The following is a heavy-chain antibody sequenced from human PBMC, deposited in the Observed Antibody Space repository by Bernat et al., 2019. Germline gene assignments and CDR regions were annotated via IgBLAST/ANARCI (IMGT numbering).Heavy chain of an antibody. D-gene: IGHD2-15*01. J-gene: IGHJ4*02. Sequence: EVQLVASGGVLVQPGGSLRLSCAASGFPFSSYWMSWVRQAPGKGLEWVANIKDDGSEKYYVDSVKGRFTISRDNAKNSLYLQMNSLRAEDTAVYYWARGLYWSGPIDYWGQGTLVTVSS. CDR1: GFPFSSYW. CDR3: ARGLYWSGPIDY. CDR2: IKDDGSEK. V-gene: IGHV3-7*03.